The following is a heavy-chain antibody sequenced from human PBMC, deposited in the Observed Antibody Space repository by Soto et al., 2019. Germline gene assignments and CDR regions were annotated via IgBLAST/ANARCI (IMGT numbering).Heavy chain of an antibody. CDR3: AKGHASGWYVDY. D-gene: IGHD6-19*01. J-gene: IGHJ4*02. CDR1: GFTFSSYC. CDR2: ISYDGSNK. V-gene: IGHV3-30*18. Sequence: QVQLVESGGGVVQPGRSLRLSCAASGFTFSSYCMHWVRQAPGKGLEWVAVISYDGSNKYYADSVKGRFTISRDNSKNTLYLQMNSLRAEDTAVYYCAKGHASGWYVDYWGQGTLVTVSS.